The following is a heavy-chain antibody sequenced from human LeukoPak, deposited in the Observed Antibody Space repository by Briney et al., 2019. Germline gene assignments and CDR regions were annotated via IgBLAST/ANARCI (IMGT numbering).Heavy chain of an antibody. CDR1: GGSISGGGYY. J-gene: IGHJ6*02. Sequence: SETLSLTCTVSGGSISGGGYYWSWIRQPPGKGLEWIGFIQDGGTTSYNSSLKSRVAISVDRSKNQFSLTLSSVTAADTAVYYCARGGTTGGDYYGMDVWGQGTTATVSS. CDR3: ARGGTTGGDYYGMDV. CDR2: IQDGGTT. V-gene: IGHV4-30-2*01. D-gene: IGHD1-1*01.